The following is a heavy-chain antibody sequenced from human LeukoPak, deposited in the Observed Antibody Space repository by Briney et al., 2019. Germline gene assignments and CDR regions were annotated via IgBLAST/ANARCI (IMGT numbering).Heavy chain of an antibody. J-gene: IGHJ4*02. D-gene: IGHD2-2*01. CDR1: GFTFSSYG. Sequence: GESLKISCAASGFTFSSYGMHWVRQAPGKGLEWVAFIRYDGSNKYYADSVKGRFTISRDNSKNTLYLQMNSLRAEDTAVYYCAKDLKAAILFDYWGQGTLVTVSS. V-gene: IGHV3-30*02. CDR2: IRYDGSNK. CDR3: AKDLKAAILFDY.